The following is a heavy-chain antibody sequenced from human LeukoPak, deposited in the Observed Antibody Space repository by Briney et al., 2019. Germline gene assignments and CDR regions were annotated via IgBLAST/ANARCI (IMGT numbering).Heavy chain of an antibody. CDR2: ISGSGDST. CDR1: GFTFSRYA. Sequence: GGSLRLSCAASGFTFSRYAMNWVRQAPGKGLEWVSVISGSGDSTYYAYSVKGRFTISRDNSKNTLYLQMRSLRAEDTAIYYCAKDLAYGGNSGYYYYGMDVWGQGTTVTVSS. D-gene: IGHD4-23*01. CDR3: AKDLAYGGNSGYYYYGMDV. V-gene: IGHV3-23*01. J-gene: IGHJ6*02.